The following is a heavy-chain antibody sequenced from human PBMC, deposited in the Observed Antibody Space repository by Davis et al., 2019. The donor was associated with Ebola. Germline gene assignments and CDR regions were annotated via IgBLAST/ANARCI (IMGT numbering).Heavy chain of an antibody. V-gene: IGHV4-61*05. CDR1: GGSISSSSYY. CDR2: IYYSGST. CDR3: ARGGRGYCSGGSCHPYRKTNWFDP. J-gene: IGHJ5*02. D-gene: IGHD2-15*01. Sequence: MPSETLSLTCTVSGGSISSSSYYWSWIRQPPGKGLEWIGYIYYSGSTNYNPSLKSRVTISVDTSKNQFSLKLSSVTAADTAVYYCARGGRGYCSGGSCHPYRKTNWFDPWGQGTLVTVSS.